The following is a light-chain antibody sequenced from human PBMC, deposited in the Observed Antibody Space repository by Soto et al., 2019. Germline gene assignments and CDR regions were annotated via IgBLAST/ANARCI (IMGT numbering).Light chain of an antibody. Sequence: ELVSTQSQGTLSLSPCERATLSFRASQSVSNNYLAWYQQKPGQAPRLLIYGASNRATGIPDRFGGSGSGTDFSLSISRLEPEDFAVYYCQQYGSSGTFGQGTKVDIK. CDR3: QQYGSSGT. CDR1: QSVSNNY. J-gene: IGKJ1*01. CDR2: GAS. V-gene: IGKV3-20*01.